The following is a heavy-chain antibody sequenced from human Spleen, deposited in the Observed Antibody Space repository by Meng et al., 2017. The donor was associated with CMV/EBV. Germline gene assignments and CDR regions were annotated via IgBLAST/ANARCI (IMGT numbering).Heavy chain of an antibody. V-gene: IGHV3-30*04. CDR3: ARSYRDY. CDR1: GFIFSSYA. J-gene: IGHJ4*02. Sequence: GESLKISCAASGFIFSSYAMNWVRQAPGKGLEWVALISYDGSNKYYADFVKGRFTISRDNAKKTLYLQMESLRAEDTAVYYCARSYRDYWGQGTLVTVSS. CDR2: ISYDGSNK. D-gene: IGHD5-12*01.